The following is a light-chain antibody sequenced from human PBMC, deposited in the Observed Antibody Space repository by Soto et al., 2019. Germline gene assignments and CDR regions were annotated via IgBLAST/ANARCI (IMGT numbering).Light chain of an antibody. J-gene: IGKJ5*01. CDR2: KVS. V-gene: IGKV2-30*02. CDR3: MQGTHRPIT. CDR1: QSLVHSDGIAY. Sequence: DVVMTQSPLSLPVTLGQPASISCRSNQSLVHSDGIAYFSWFQQRPGRSPRRLIYKVSNRDSGVPARFSGSGSGTGFALKISRVEAEDVGVYYCMQGTHRPITFDQGTRLEIK.